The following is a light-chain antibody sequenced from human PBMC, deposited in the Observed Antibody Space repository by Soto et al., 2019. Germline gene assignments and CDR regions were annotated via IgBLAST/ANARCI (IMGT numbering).Light chain of an antibody. V-gene: IGKV3-20*01. Sequence: ESVLTQSPCTLSLSPGERAPLSCRASQSVSSNYLAWYQQKPGQAPRLLIYGASTRATGIPDRFSGSGSGTDFTLTISRLEPEDSAVYYCQQYGSSPTWTFGQGTKVDI. CDR1: QSVSSNY. CDR3: QQYGSSPTWT. CDR2: GAS. J-gene: IGKJ1*01.